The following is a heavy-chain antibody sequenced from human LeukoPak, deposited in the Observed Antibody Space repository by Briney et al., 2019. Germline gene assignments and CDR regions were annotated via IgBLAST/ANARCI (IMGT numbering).Heavy chain of an antibody. CDR2: IVVGSGNT. Sequence: SVKVSCKASGFTFTSSAMQWVRHARGQRLEWIGWIVVGSGNTNYAQKFQERVTITRDMSTSTAYLELSSLRSEDTAVYYCAAVSIAAEYYFDYWGQGTLVTVSS. D-gene: IGHD6-6*01. CDR3: AAVSIAAEYYFDY. J-gene: IGHJ4*02. CDR1: GFTFTSSA. V-gene: IGHV1-58*02.